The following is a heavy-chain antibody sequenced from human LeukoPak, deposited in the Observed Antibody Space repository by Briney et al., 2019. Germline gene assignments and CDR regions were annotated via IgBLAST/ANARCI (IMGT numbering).Heavy chain of an antibody. Sequence: KPSETLSLTCTVSGGSISSYYWSWIRQPPGKGLEWIAYMYYSGRTNYNPSLKSRVTIPVDTSKNKFCLKLSSVTAADTAVYCCARTFSESYYYYGMDVWGQGTTGTFSS. V-gene: IGHV4-59*01. CDR3: ARTFSESYYYYGMDV. D-gene: IGHD1-26*01. J-gene: IGHJ6*02. CDR2: MYYSGRT. CDR1: GGSISSYY.